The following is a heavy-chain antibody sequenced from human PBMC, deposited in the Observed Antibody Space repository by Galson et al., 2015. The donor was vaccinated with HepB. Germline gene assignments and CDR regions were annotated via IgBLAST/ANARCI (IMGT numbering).Heavy chain of an antibody. Sequence: PALVKPTQTLTLTCTFSGFSLRVSGMGVGWIRQPPGKALEWLAFINWNDDKRYNPSLKNRLTIIKDTFKNQVVLRVTNMDPADTATYYCARSLGLVGPYFDYWGQGSPITVSS. CDR2: INWNDDK. D-gene: IGHD3/OR15-3a*01. V-gene: IGHV2-5*01. CDR1: GFSLRVSGMG. J-gene: IGHJ4*02. CDR3: ARSLGLVGPYFDY.